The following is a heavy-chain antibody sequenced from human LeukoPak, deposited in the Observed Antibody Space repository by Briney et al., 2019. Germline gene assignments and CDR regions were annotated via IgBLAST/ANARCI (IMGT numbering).Heavy chain of an antibody. CDR1: GFTFSTYA. Sequence: GGSLRLSCAASGFTFSTYAMSWVRQAPGKGLEWVSAVGGSGDNTYYADSVKGRFTISRDNSKSALYLQMNSLRADDTAEFYVAKDGTYDFWSGSRPTYYYYYYMDVWGKGTTVTVSS. J-gene: IGHJ6*03. CDR2: VGGSGDNT. V-gene: IGHV3-23*01. CDR3: AKDGTYDFWSGSRPTYYYYYYMDV. D-gene: IGHD3-3*01.